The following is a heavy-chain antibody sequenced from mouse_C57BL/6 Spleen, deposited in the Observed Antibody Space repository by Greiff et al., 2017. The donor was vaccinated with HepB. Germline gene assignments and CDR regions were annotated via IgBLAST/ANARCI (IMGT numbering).Heavy chain of an antibody. CDR1: GYTFTDYN. V-gene: IGHV1-18*01. CDR2: INPNNGGT. CDR3: ARRGLYYDYGDYFDY. Sequence: VQLKESGPELVKPGASVKIPCKASGYTFTDYNMDWVKQSHGKSLEWIGDINPNNGGTIYNQKFKGKATLTVDKSSSTAYMELRSLTSEDTAVYYCARRGLYYDYGDYFDYWGQGTTLTVSS. D-gene: IGHD2-4*01. J-gene: IGHJ2*01.